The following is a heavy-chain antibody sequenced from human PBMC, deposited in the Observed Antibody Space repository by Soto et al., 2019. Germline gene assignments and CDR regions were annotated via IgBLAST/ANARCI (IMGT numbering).Heavy chain of an antibody. J-gene: IGHJ4*02. CDR3: ARDSAWVLDY. D-gene: IGHD6-19*01. CDR1: GFSFSSYG. Sequence: QVQLVESGGGVVHPGRSLRLSCAASGFSFSSYGIHWVRQAPGKGLEWVAAVWHDGSYKYYTESVKGRFTISRDNSKNTVDLQMNSLRAEDTAAYYCARDSAWVLDYWGQGTLVTVSS. V-gene: IGHV3-33*01. CDR2: VWHDGSYK.